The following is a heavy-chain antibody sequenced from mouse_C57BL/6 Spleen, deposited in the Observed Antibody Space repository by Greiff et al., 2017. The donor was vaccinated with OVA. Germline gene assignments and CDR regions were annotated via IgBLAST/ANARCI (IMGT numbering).Heavy chain of an antibody. CDR2: IYPRDGST. CDR1: GYTFTSYD. Sequence: VKLMESGPELVKPGASVKLSCKASGYTFTSYDINWVKQRPGQGLEWIGWIYPRDGSTKYNEKFKGKATLTVDTSSSTAYMELHSLTSEDSAVYFCARKAHSAGDAMDYWGQGTSVTVSS. CDR3: ARKAHSAGDAMDY. V-gene: IGHV1-85*01. J-gene: IGHJ4*01.